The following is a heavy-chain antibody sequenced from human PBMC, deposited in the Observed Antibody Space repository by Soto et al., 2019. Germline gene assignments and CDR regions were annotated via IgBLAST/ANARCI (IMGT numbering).Heavy chain of an antibody. V-gene: IGHV1-69*01. CDR2: IMPVFDTK. D-gene: IGHD5-12*01. CDR1: GGTFNRYG. J-gene: IGHJ4*02. CDR3: AREGDPDIVASATFVY. Sequence: QVQLVQSGAEVKKPGSSVKVSCKASGGTFNRYGVSWVRQAPGQGLEWIGGIMPVFDTKNYAQKFQGRVTITADEFMTTVYMELRSLRYEDTAMYYCAREGDPDIVASATFVYWGQGTLVSVSS.